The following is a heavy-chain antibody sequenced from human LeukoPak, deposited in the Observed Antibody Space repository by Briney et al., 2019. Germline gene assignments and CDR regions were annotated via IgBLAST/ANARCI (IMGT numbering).Heavy chain of an antibody. D-gene: IGHD3-22*01. CDR3: ARVTYYYDSSGYYSGGWFDP. J-gene: IGHJ5*02. CDR1: GFTFSSYG. CDR2: IWYDGSNK. V-gene: IGHV3-33*01. Sequence: GGSLRLSCAASGFTFSSYGMQWVRQAPGKGLEWVAVIWYDGSNKYYADSVKGRFTISRDNSKNTLYLQMDSLRAEDTAVYYCARVTYYYDSSGYYSGGWFDPWGQGTLVTVSS.